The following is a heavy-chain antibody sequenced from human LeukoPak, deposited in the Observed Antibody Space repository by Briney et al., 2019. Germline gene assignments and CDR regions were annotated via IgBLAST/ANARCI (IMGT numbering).Heavy chain of an antibody. V-gene: IGHV4-4*02. J-gene: IGHJ4*02. CDR3: AAQYSGYVRLDY. CDR1: GGSISISNW. Sequence: PSETLSLTCAVSGGSISISNWWTWVRQPPGKGLEWIGEISHSGSTNYNPSLKSRVTISVDTSKNQFSLKLSSVTAADTAVYYCAAQYSGYVRLDYWGQGTLVTVSS. CDR2: ISHSGST. D-gene: IGHD5-12*01.